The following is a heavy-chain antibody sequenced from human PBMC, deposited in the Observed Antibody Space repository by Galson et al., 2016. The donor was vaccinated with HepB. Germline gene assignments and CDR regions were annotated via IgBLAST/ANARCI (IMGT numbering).Heavy chain of an antibody. J-gene: IGHJ4*02. CDR1: GFTFSTYS. D-gene: IGHD4-23*01. V-gene: IGHV3-48*01. Sequence: SLRLSCAASGFTFSTYSLNWVRQAPGKGLEWVAYIIGDSTTISYADSVKGRFPISRDNVKHSLYLQMNSLRAGDTAIYDCGGHGGNSAWGQGTLVTVSS. CDR3: GGHGGNSA. CDR2: IIGDSTTI.